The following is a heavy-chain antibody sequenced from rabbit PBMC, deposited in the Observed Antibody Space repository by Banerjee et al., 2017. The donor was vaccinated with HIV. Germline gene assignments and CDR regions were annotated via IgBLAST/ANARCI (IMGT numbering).Heavy chain of an antibody. V-gene: IGHV1S45*01. CDR2: ISAGSGGST. CDR3: ATDPVGTTAYRGL. CDR1: GFSFSSSYW. D-gene: IGHD7-1*01. J-gene: IGHJ4*01. Sequence: EESGGDLVKPEGSLTLTCTASGFSFSSSYWICWVRQAPGKGLEWIACISAGSGGSTYYASWAKGRFTISRTSSTTVTLQMTSLTAADTATYFCATDPVGTTAYRGLRGPGTLVTVS.